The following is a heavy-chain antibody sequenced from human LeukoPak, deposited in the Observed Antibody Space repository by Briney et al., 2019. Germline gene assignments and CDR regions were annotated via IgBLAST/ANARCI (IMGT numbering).Heavy chain of an antibody. CDR3: ARHGGYSSSWSNWFDP. Sequence: SETLSLTCTVSGGSISSYYWSWIRQPPGKGLEWIGEINHSGSTNYSPSLKSRVTISVDTSKNQFSLKLSSVTAADTAVYYCARHGGYSSSWSNWFDPWGQGTLVTVSS. D-gene: IGHD6-13*01. CDR1: GGSISSYY. CDR2: INHSGST. J-gene: IGHJ5*02. V-gene: IGHV4-34*01.